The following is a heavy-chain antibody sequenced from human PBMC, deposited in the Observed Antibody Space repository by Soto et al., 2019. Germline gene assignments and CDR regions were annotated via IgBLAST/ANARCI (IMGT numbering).Heavy chain of an antibody. CDR2: VLPFLDIT. D-gene: IGHD6-13*01. Sequence: QVQLVQSGSEVKKPGSSVRVSCKTSGGTFSIYTISWVRQAPGQGIEWMGRVLPFLDITSYSQRFQGRVTITADRSTTTAYMELSSLRSEDSAVYYCARDRDNSNWPNFDSWGQGTLVTVSS. V-gene: IGHV1-69*02. J-gene: IGHJ4*02. CDR1: GGTFSIYT. CDR3: ARDRDNSNWPNFDS.